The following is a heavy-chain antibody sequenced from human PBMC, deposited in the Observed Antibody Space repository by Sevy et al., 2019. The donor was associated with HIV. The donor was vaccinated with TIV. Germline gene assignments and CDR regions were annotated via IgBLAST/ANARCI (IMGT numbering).Heavy chain of an antibody. D-gene: IGHD2-8*01. CDR1: GFTFSKYS. Sequence: GGSLRLSCAASGFTFSKYSMSWVRQPPGKGLEWVSTLSFGCGEINYADSVKGRFTISRDNSKSSVYLQMNNLRPEDTAVYYCAREGCTKPHDFWVQGTLLTVSS. V-gene: IGHV3-23*01. CDR3: AREGCTKPHDF. J-gene: IGHJ4*02. CDR2: LSFGCGEI.